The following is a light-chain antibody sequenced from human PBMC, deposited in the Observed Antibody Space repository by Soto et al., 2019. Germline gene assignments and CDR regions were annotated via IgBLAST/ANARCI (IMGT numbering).Light chain of an antibody. CDR2: DVS. CDR1: SSDVGGYNY. CDR3: SSYPSSSTLGV. V-gene: IGLV2-14*01. J-gene: IGLJ2*01. Sequence: QSALTQPASVSGSPGQSITISCTGTSSDVGGYNYVSWYQQHPGKAPKLMIYDVSNRPSGVSNRFSGSKSGNTASLTISGIQAEDEADYYCSSYPSSSTLGVFGGGTKLTVL.